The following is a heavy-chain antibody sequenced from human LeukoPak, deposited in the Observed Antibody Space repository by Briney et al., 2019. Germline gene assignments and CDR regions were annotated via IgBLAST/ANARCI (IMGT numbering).Heavy chain of an antibody. J-gene: IGHJ6*03. Sequence: ASVKVSCKASGYTFTGYYMHWVRRAPGQGLEWMGWINPNSGGTNYAQKFQGRVTMTRDTSISTAYMELSRLRSDDTAVYYCARDWVTYYDILTGPAYYMDVWGKGTTVTISS. D-gene: IGHD3-9*01. CDR1: GYTFTGYY. CDR3: ARDWVTYYDILTGPAYYMDV. V-gene: IGHV1-2*02. CDR2: INPNSGGT.